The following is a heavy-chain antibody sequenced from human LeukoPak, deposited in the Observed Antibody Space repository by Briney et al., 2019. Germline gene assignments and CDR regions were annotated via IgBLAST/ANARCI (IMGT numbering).Heavy chain of an antibody. Sequence: ASVKVSCKASGYTFTSYGISWVRQAPGQGLEWMGWISAYNGNTNYAQKLQGRVTMTTDTSTSTAYMELRSLRSDDTAVYYCARLQQLVHDYYFGYWGQGTLVTVSS. V-gene: IGHV1-18*01. J-gene: IGHJ4*02. D-gene: IGHD6-13*01. CDR3: ARLQQLVHDYYFGY. CDR1: GYTFTSYG. CDR2: ISAYNGNT.